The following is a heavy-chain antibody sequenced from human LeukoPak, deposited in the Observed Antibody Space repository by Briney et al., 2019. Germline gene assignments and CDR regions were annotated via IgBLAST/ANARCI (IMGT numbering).Heavy chain of an antibody. Sequence: GGSLRLSCEASGFSFSYYSMNWVRQAPGKGLEWVSYISSNSSAIYYANSVKGRFTISRDNAKNSLYLQMNSLRAEDTAVYYCARDDYYGSGRYWGQGTLVTVSS. CDR1: GFSFSYYS. J-gene: IGHJ4*02. CDR2: ISSNSSAI. D-gene: IGHD3-10*01. V-gene: IGHV3-48*04. CDR3: ARDDYYGSGRY.